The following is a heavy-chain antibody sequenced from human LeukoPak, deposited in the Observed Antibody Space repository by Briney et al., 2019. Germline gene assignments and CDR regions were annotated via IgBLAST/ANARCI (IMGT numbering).Heavy chain of an antibody. Sequence: GGSLRLSCAASGFTFSDNYMTWIRQAPGKGLEWISYISTSAGTIYYADSVKGRFTISRDNAKNSLYLQMNSLRAEDTAVYYCARDAIDSSGFDFDYWGQGTLVTVSS. CDR3: ARDAIDSSGFDFDY. V-gene: IGHV3-11*01. D-gene: IGHD3-22*01. CDR2: ISTSAGTI. J-gene: IGHJ4*02. CDR1: GFTFSDNY.